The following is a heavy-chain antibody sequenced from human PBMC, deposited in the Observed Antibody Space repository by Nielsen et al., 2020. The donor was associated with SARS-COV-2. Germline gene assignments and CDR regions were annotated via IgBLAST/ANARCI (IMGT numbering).Heavy chain of an antibody. D-gene: IGHD6-13*01. CDR2: INPNSGGT. Sequence: ASVKVSCKASGYTFTSYGISWVRQAPGQGLEWMGWINPNSGGTNYAQKFQGRVTMTRDTSISTAYMELSRLRSDDTAVYYCARGKQQLVPYFQHWGQGTLVTVSS. CDR3: ARGKQQLVPYFQH. CDR1: GYTFTSYG. J-gene: IGHJ1*01. V-gene: IGHV1-2*02.